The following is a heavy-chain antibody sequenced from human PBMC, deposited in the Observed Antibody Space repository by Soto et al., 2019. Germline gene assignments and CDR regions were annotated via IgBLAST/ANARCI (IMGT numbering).Heavy chain of an antibody. V-gene: IGHV3-43*01. CDR2: ISWDGGST. CDR1: GFTFDDYT. D-gene: IGHD3-10*01. CDR3: AKAMVRGVIISGDAFDI. J-gene: IGHJ3*02. Sequence: GGSLRLSCAASGFTFDDYTMHWVRQAPGKGLEWVSLISWDGGSTYYADSVKGRFTISIDNSKNSLYLQMNSLRTEDTALYYCAKAMVRGVIISGDAFDIWGQGTMVTVSS.